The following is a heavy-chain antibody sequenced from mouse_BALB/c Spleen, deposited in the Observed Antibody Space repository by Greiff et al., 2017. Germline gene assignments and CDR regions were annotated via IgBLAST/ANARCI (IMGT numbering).Heavy chain of an antibody. D-gene: IGHD1-1*01. CDR2: INPSSGYT. CDR1: GYTFTSYT. V-gene: IGHV1-4*01. J-gene: IGHJ2*01. Sequence: QVQLKQSGAELARPGASVKMSCKASGYTFTSYTMHWVKQRLGQGLEWIGYINPSSGYTNYNQKFKDKATLTADKSSSTAYMQLSSLTSEDSAVYYCASAYGILDYWGQGTTLTVSS. CDR3: ASAYGILDY.